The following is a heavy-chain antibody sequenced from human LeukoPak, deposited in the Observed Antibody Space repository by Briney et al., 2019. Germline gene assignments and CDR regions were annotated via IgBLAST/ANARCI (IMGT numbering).Heavy chain of an antibody. Sequence: PGGSLILSCAASGFTVSSNYMSWVRHAPGRGLEWVSVIYSGGSTYYADSVKGRFTISRDNSKNILYLQMNSLRAEDTAVYYCARMGVGAMGFWGQGTLVTVSS. V-gene: IGHV3-53*01. CDR3: ARMGVGAMGF. D-gene: IGHD1-26*01. J-gene: IGHJ4*02. CDR1: GFTVSSNY. CDR2: IYSGGST.